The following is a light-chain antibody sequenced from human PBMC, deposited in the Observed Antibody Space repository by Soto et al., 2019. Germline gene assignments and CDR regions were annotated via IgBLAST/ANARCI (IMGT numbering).Light chain of an antibody. CDR3: QQRSNWPT. J-gene: IGKJ5*01. Sequence: EIVLTQSPGTLSLSPEERATLSCTASQSVSRTYSAWYQQKPGQAPRLLIYDASNRATGIPARFSGSGSGTDFTLTISSLEPEDFAVYYCQQRSNWPTFGHGTRLEIK. V-gene: IGKV3-11*01. CDR1: QSVSRTY. CDR2: DAS.